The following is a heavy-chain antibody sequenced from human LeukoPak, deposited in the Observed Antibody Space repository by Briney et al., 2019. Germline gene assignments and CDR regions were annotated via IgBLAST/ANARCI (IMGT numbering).Heavy chain of an antibody. CDR2: IKSKTDGGTT. CDR1: GFTFSNAW. CDR3: TTDFSIAAAGTNY. J-gene: IGHJ4*02. V-gene: IGHV3-15*01. Sequence: GGSLRLSCAASGFTFSNAWMSRVRQAPGKGLEWVGRIKSKTDGGTTDYAAPVKGRFTISRDDSKNTLYLQMNSLKTEDTAVYYCTTDFSIAAAGTNYWGQGTLVTVSS. D-gene: IGHD6-13*01.